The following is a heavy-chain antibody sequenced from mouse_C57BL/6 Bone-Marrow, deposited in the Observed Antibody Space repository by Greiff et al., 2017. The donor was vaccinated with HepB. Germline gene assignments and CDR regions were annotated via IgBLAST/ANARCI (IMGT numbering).Heavy chain of an antibody. CDR3: VIGYYGSSYAY. Sequence: EVQVVESGGGLVQPKGSLKLSCAASGFSFNTYAMNWVRQAPGKGLEWVARIRSKSNNYATYYADSVKDRFTISRDDSESMLYLQMNNLKTEDTAMYYCVIGYYGSSYAYWGQGTLVTVSA. J-gene: IGHJ3*01. D-gene: IGHD1-1*01. V-gene: IGHV10-1*01. CDR2: IRSKSNNYAT. CDR1: GFSFNTYA.